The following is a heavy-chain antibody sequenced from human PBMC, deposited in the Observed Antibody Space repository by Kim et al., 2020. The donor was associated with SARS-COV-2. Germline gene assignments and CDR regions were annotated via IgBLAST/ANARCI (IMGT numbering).Heavy chain of an antibody. CDR3: AKYGGDYVLRGMDV. D-gene: IGHD4-17*01. CDR2: ISGSGGST. CDR1: GFTFSSYA. V-gene: IGHV3-23*01. Sequence: GGSLRLSCAASGFTFSSYAMSWVRQAPGKGLEWVSAISGSGGSTYYADSVKGRFTISRDNSKNTLYLQMNSLRAEDTAVYYCAKYGGDYVLRGMDVWGQGTTVTVSS. J-gene: IGHJ6*02.